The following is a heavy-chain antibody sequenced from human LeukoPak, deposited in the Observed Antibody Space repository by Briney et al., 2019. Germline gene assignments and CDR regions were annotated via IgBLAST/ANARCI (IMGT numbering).Heavy chain of an antibody. V-gene: IGHV1-69*05. CDR2: IIPIFGTA. J-gene: IGHJ5*02. CDR1: GGTFSSYA. CDR3: ARDLWDDYRDNWFDP. Sequence: SVKVSCKASGGTFSSYAISWVRQAPGQGLDWIGRIIPIFGTANYAQKFEGRVTSTTDESTSTAYMEVSSLRSEDTAVYYCARDLWDDYRDNWFDPWGQGTLVTVSS. D-gene: IGHD4-11*01.